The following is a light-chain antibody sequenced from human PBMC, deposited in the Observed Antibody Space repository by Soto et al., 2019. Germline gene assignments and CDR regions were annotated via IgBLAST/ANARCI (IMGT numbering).Light chain of an antibody. CDR3: QQRSNWPLT. V-gene: IGKV3-11*02. J-gene: IGKJ4*01. CDR1: QSVSSY. CDR2: DAS. Sequence: EIVMTQSPATLSVSPGERATLSCRASQSVSSYLAWYQQKPGQAPRLLIYDASNRATGIPARFSGSGSERDFTLTISSLEPEDFAVYYCQQRSNWPLTFGGGTKVDIK.